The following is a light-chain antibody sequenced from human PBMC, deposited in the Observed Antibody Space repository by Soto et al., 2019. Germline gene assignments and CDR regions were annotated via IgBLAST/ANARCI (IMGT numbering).Light chain of an antibody. CDR2: GAS. CDR3: QRYNNWPLT. J-gene: IGKJ4*01. Sequence: IVMTQSPATLSVSPGERAPLSSSASQSVSSNLAWYQQKPGQAPRLLIYGASTRATGIPARFSGSRSGTEFTLTINSLQSEDFAVYYCQRYNNWPLTFGGGTKVDIK. V-gene: IGKV3-15*01. CDR1: QSVSSN.